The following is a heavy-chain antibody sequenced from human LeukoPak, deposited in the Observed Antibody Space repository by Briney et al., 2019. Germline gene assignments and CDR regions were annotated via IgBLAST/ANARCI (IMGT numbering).Heavy chain of an antibody. CDR1: GFTFRDTA. V-gene: IGHV3-23*01. Sequence: GGSLRLSCAVSGFTFRDTAMNWVRQAPGKGLEWVAVISHAGGSTYYADSVKGRFTLSRDNSQGTLYLQMNSLRAEDTALYYCAKEDGGSSLDFWGQGTLVTVSS. CDR3: AKEDGGSSLDF. J-gene: IGHJ4*02. CDR2: ISHAGGST. D-gene: IGHD1-26*01.